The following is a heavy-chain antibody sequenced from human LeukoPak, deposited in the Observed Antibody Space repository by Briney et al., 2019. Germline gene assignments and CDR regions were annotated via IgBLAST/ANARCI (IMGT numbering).Heavy chain of an antibody. CDR2: IRYDGSNK. J-gene: IGHJ4*02. D-gene: IGHD1-26*01. CDR3: ARGWDKEGPSFFDY. Sequence: PGGSLRLSCAASGFTFSSYGMHWVRQAPGKGLEWVAFIRYDGSNKYYADPVKGRFTISRDNSKNTLYLQMNSLRAEDTAVYYCARGWDKEGPSFFDYWGQGTLVTVSS. V-gene: IGHV3-30*02. CDR1: GFTFSSYG.